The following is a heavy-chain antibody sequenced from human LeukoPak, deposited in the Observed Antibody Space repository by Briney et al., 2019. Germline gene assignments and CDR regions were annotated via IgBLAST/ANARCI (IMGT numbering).Heavy chain of an antibody. Sequence: GSLRLSCATSGFTFSSYAMSWVRQPPGKGLEWIGEINHSGSTNYNPSLKSRVTISVDTSKNQFSLKLSSVTAADTAVYYCARGAPLENYYYYGMDVWGQGTTVTVSS. CDR3: ARGAPLENYYYYGMDV. J-gene: IGHJ6*02. CDR2: INHSGST. V-gene: IGHV4-34*01. CDR1: GFTFSSYA. D-gene: IGHD3-3*01.